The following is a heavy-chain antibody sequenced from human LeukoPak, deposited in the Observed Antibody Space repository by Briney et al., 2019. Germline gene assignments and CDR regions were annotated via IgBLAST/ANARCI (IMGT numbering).Heavy chain of an antibody. CDR2: MNPNSGNA. CDR1: GYTFTIYD. V-gene: IGHV1-8*01. CDR3: AISRVVGAARFAFDI. Sequence: ASVKVSCKASGYTFTIYDINWVRQVPGQGLEWMGWMNPNSGNAGYAQMFQGRVTMTRDTSINTAYVELSSLRSVDTAVYYCAISRVVGAARFAFDIWGQGTMITVSS. D-gene: IGHD2-15*01. J-gene: IGHJ3*02.